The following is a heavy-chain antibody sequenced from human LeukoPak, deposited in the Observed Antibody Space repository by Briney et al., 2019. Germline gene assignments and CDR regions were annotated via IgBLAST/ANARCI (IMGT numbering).Heavy chain of an antibody. D-gene: IGHD5-24*01. V-gene: IGHV3-7*03. CDR3: ARWERWLQFDY. J-gene: IGHJ4*02. CDR1: GFTFSLYW. CDR2: IKQDGSEK. Sequence: GGSLRLSCAASGFTFSLYWMSWVRQAPGKGLEWVANIKQDGSEKYYVGSVKGRFTISRDNAKNSLYLQMNSLRAEDTAVYYCARWERWLQFDYWGQGTLVTVSS.